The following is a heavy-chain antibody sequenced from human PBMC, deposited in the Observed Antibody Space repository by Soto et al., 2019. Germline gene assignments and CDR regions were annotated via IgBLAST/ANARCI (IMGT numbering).Heavy chain of an antibody. D-gene: IGHD3-10*01. CDR2: IYHSGGT. Sequence: QVQLQESGPGLVKPSGTLSLTCAVSGGSISGINWWYWVRQPPGKGLEWIGEIYHSGGTNYNPSLKSRVNISVDKSKNQFSLKRSAVTAADTAAYYCARFGGGMDVWGQGTTVTVSS. CDR1: GGSISGINW. V-gene: IGHV4-4*02. CDR3: ARFGGGMDV. J-gene: IGHJ6*02.